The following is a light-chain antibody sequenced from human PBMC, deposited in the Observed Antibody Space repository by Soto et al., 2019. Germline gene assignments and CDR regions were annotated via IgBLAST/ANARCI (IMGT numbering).Light chain of an antibody. J-gene: IGKJ1*01. CDR1: QSISSS. CDR2: DAS. CDR3: QQYSTYST. Sequence: DIQMTQSPSTLSASVGDRVTITCRASQSISSSLAWYQQKPGKAPKLLIYDASNLESGVPSIFSGSGSGTEFTLTLSSLPPDDFATYYCQQYSTYSTFGQGTRVEIK. V-gene: IGKV1-5*01.